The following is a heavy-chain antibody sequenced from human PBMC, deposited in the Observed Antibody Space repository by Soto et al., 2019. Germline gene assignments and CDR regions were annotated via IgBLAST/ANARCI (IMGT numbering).Heavy chain of an antibody. V-gene: IGHV2-5*02. Sequence: GSGPTLVNPTQTLTLTCTFSGFSLSTSGVGVGWIRQPPGKALEWLALIYWDDDKRYSPSLKSRLTITKDTSKNQVVLTMTNMDPVDTATYYCAHRPNLMITFGGVNWFDPWGQGTLVTVSS. CDR2: IYWDDDK. J-gene: IGHJ5*02. CDR1: GFSLSTSGVG. D-gene: IGHD3-16*01. CDR3: AHRPNLMITFGGVNWFDP.